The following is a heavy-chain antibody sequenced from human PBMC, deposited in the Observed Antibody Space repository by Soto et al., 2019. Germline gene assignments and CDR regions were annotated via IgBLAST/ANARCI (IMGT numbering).Heavy chain of an antibody. D-gene: IGHD4-4*01. J-gene: IGHJ4*02. CDR3: ARSDNYVPFEY. CDR2: IYYSGYN. CDR1: GGSISSGDYK. V-gene: IGHV4-30-4*01. Sequence: QVQLQESGQGLVKPSQTLSLTCTVSGGSISSGDYKWSWIRQPPGKGLEWIGYIYYSGYNYNNPSLKSRVNMSVDTSKNLFSLKLSFVTAADTAVYYCARSDNYVPFEYWGQGTLVTVSS.